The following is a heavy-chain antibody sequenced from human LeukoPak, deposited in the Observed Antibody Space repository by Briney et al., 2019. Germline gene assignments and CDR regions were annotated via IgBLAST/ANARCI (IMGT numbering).Heavy chain of an antibody. J-gene: IGHJ6*02. Sequence: SETLSLTCTVSGGSISSYYWSWIRQPSGKGLEWIGYIYYSGSTNCNPSLKSRVTISVDTSKNQFSLKLSSVTAADTAVYYCLGSVYSYGSPPLYYYGMDVWGQGTTVTVSS. CDR3: LGSVYSYGSPPLYYYGMDV. CDR1: GGSISSYY. D-gene: IGHD5-18*01. CDR2: IYYSGST. V-gene: IGHV4-59*08.